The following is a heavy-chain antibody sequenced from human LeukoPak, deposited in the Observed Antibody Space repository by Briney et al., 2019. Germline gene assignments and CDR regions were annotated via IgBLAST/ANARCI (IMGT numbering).Heavy chain of an antibody. Sequence: GGSLRLSCAASGFTFSSYGMHLVRQAPGKGLEWVAVMWYDGSNKYYADSVKGRFTISRDNSKNTLYLQMNSLRAEDTAVYYCAGADYGGTVPYFDYWGQGTLVTVSS. CDR2: MWYDGSNK. D-gene: IGHD4-23*01. CDR1: GFTFSSYG. V-gene: IGHV3-33*01. J-gene: IGHJ4*02. CDR3: AGADYGGTVPYFDY.